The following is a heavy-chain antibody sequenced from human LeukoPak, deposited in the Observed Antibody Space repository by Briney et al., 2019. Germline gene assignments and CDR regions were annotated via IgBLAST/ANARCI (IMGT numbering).Heavy chain of an antibody. CDR2: ISAYNGNT. V-gene: IGHV1-18*01. J-gene: IGHJ6*02. Sequence: ASVKVSCKASGYTFTSYGISWVRQAPGQGLEWMGWISAYNGNTNYAQKLQGRVTMTTDTSTSTAHMELSSLRSEDTAVYYCARAWASITMVRGVAFDYYYYGMDVWGQGTTVTASS. CDR3: ARAWASITMVRGVAFDYYYYGMDV. D-gene: IGHD3-10*01. CDR1: GYTFTSYG.